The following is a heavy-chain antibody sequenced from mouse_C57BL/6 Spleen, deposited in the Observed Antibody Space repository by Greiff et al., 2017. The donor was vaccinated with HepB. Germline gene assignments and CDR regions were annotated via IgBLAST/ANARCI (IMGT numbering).Heavy chain of an antibody. V-gene: IGHV1-69*01. CDR2: IDPSDSYT. CDR1: GYTFTSYW. CDR3: ARWEGGSSFDY. J-gene: IGHJ2*01. Sequence: QVQLQQPGAELVMPGASVKLSCKASGYTFTSYWMHWVKQRPGQGLEWIGEIDPSDSYTNYNQKFKGKSTLTVDKSSSTAYMQLSSLTSEDSAVYYCARWEGGSSFDYWGQGTTLTVSS. D-gene: IGHD1-1*01.